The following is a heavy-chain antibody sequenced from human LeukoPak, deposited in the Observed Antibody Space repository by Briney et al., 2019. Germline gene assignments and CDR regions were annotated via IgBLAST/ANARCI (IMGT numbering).Heavy chain of an antibody. CDR2: IYYSGYT. Sequence: PSETLSLTCTVSGGSISSYYWSWIRQPPGKGLEWIGYIYYSGYTNYNPSLKSRVTISVDTSKNQFSLKLSSVTAADTAVYYCAREARYYDFWSGYLTPYYYYMDVWGKGTTVTVSS. V-gene: IGHV4-59*01. CDR3: AREARYYDFWSGYLTPYYYYMDV. CDR1: GGSISSYY. D-gene: IGHD3-3*01. J-gene: IGHJ6*03.